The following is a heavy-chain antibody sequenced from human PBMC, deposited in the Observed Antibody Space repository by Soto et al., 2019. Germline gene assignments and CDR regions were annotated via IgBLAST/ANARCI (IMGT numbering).Heavy chain of an antibody. CDR1: GYTFTSYY. CDR2: INPSSGST. J-gene: IGHJ4*02. Sequence: ASVKVSCKASGYTFTSYYMHWVRQAPGQGLEWMGMINPSSGSTSYAQKFQGRVTMTRDTSTNTVYMELSCLTSDDTAVYYCATDDYGAFAVWGQGTVVTVAS. CDR3: ATDDYGAFAV. D-gene: IGHD4-17*01. V-gene: IGHV1-46*01.